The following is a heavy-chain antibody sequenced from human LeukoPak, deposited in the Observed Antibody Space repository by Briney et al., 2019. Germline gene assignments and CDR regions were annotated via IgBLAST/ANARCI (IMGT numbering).Heavy chain of an antibody. CDR1: GFTFSSYW. V-gene: IGHV3-74*01. CDR3: ASATEVWFGELWPPDY. D-gene: IGHD3-10*01. J-gene: IGHJ4*02. Sequence: PGGSLRLSCAASGFTFSSYWMHWVRQAPGKGLVWVSRINSDGSSTSYADSVKGRFTISRDNAKNTLYLQMNSLRAEDTAVYYRASATEVWFGELWPPDYWGQGTLVTVSS. CDR2: INSDGSST.